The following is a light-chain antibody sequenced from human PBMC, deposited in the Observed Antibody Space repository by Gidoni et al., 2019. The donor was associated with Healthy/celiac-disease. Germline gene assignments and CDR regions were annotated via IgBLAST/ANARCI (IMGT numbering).Light chain of an antibody. CDR3: SSYTSSSTRV. J-gene: IGLJ2*01. CDR1: SSDVGGYNY. CDR2: EVS. V-gene: IGLV2-14*01. Sequence: QSALNQPASVSGSPGQSITISCTGTSSDVGGYNYVSWYQQHPGKAPKLMISEVSNRPLGVSNRFSGSKSGNTASLTISGLQAEDEADYYCSSYTSSSTRVFGGGTKLTVL.